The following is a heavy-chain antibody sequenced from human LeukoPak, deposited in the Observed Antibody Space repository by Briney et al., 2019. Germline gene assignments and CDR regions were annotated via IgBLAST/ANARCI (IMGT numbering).Heavy chain of an antibody. V-gene: IGHV3-30*04. D-gene: IGHD3-10*01. Sequence: PGRSLRLSCAASGFTFSSYAMHWVRQAPGKGLEWVAVISYDGSNKYYADSVKGQFTISRDNSKNTLYLQMNSLRAEDTAVYYCARDQYGSGSYSFDYWGQGTLVTVSS. J-gene: IGHJ4*02. CDR2: ISYDGSNK. CDR1: GFTFSSYA. CDR3: ARDQYGSGSYSFDY.